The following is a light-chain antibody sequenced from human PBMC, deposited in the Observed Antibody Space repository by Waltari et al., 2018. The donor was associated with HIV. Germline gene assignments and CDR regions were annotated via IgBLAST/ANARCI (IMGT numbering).Light chain of an antibody. J-gene: IGLJ2*01. CDR3: ATWDDSLSGVL. Sequence: SVLTQPPSASGTPGQRVTISCSGSSSNLGSHYVFWYQQLPGTAPKLLMHRNHQRPSGVPCRVSDSTSGTSASLAISGIRSEDEADYYCATWDDSLSGVLFGGGTKLTVL. CDR2: RNH. CDR1: SSNLGSHY. V-gene: IGLV1-47*01.